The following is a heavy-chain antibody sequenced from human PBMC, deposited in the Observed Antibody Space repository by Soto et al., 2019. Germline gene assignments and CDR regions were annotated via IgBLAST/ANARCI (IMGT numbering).Heavy chain of an antibody. CDR2: VSGGGENT. CDR1: GFTFRNFG. D-gene: IGHD2-15*01. Sequence: GGSLRLSCAASGFTFRNFGMAWVRQAPGKGLEWVSTVSGGGENTHYSDSVNGRFAISRDNSQNTVYLHMSSLRVDDTATYYCAKEVGYGGSLFDFWGQGTQVTVSS. V-gene: IGHV3-23*01. J-gene: IGHJ4*02. CDR3: AKEVGYGGSLFDF.